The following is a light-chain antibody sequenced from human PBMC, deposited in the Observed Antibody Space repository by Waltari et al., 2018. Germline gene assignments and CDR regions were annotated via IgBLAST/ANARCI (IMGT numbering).Light chain of an antibody. V-gene: IGLV2-14*03. J-gene: IGLJ1*01. Sequence: SALPQPASVSGSPGQSISISCTGTSSDVGRYDYVSWYQQHPDKAPKLLIYDVTQRPSGISHRFSGSKSGYTASLTISGLQSADEADYYCLSYTTSDTYVFGSGTRVTVL. CDR3: LSYTTSDTYV. CDR1: SSDVGRYDY. CDR2: DVT.